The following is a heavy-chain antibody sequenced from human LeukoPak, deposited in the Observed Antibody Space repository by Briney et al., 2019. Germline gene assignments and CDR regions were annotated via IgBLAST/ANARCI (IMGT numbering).Heavy chain of an antibody. Sequence: PSQTLSLTCTVSGGSISSGDYYWSWIRQPPGKGLEWIGYIYYSGSTYYNPSLKSRVTISVDTSKNQFSLKLSSVTAADTAVYYCARGCSSTSCPVDYWDQGTLVTVSS. D-gene: IGHD2-2*01. CDR2: IYYSGST. V-gene: IGHV4-30-4*01. CDR1: GGSISSGDYY. J-gene: IGHJ4*02. CDR3: ARGCSSTSCPVDY.